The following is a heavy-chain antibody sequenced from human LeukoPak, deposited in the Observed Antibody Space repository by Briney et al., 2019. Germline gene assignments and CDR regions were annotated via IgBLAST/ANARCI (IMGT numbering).Heavy chain of an antibody. J-gene: IGHJ5*02. D-gene: IGHD2-21*02. CDR2: INPSGGRT. CDR3: ARVSSVVVTSDNWFDP. CDR1: GYTFTSYY. V-gene: IGHV1-46*01. Sequence: ASVKVSCKASGYTFTSYYMHWVRQAPGQGLEWMGIINPSGGRTSYAQKFQGRVTMTRDTSISTAYMELSRLRSDDTAVYHCARVSSVVVTSDNWFDPWGQGTLVTVSS.